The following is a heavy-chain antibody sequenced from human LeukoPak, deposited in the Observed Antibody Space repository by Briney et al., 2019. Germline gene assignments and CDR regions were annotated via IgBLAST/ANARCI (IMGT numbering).Heavy chain of an antibody. Sequence: ETLSLTCTVSGGSISSSSYYWGWIRQPPGKGLEWVSSISSRSSHMDYADSMKGRFTISRDDAKNSLYLQMNSLRVEDTAVYYCARDQGFHFQHMDVWGKGTTVIVSS. CDR3: ARDQGFHFQHMDV. CDR1: GGSISSSS. V-gene: IGHV3-21*01. D-gene: IGHD2-15*01. CDR2: ISSRSSHM. J-gene: IGHJ6*03.